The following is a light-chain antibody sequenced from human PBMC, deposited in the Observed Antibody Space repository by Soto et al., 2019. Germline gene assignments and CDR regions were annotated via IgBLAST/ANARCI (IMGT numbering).Light chain of an antibody. CDR1: QSVSSSY. CDR3: QQYGSSPGT. Sequence: EIVLTQSPGTLSLSPGERVTLSCRASQSVSSSYLAWYQQKPGQAPRLLIYGASSSATGIPDRFSGSGSGTDFTLTISRLEPEDFAVYYCQQYGSSPGTFGQGTKVDIK. CDR2: GAS. V-gene: IGKV3-20*01. J-gene: IGKJ1*01.